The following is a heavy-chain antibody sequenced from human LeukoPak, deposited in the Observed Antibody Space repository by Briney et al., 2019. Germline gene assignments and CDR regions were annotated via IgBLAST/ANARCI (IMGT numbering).Heavy chain of an antibody. J-gene: IGHJ6*03. Sequence: GGSLRLSCAASGFTFSSYWMHWVRQAPGKGLVWVSRVNSDGTGTTYADSVEGRFTISRDNAKNTVYLQMHSLRAEDTAIYYSIRTLIVATSPYMDVWGKGTTVTVSS. CDR2: VNSDGTGT. V-gene: IGHV3-74*01. CDR1: GFTFSSYW. CDR3: IRTLIVATSPYMDV. D-gene: IGHD5-12*01.